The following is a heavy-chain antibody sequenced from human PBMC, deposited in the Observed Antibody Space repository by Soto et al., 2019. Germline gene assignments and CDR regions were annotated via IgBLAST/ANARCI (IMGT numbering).Heavy chain of an antibody. V-gene: IGHV3-23*01. CDR3: AKDPEVVVTAPDY. D-gene: IGHD2-21*02. J-gene: IGHJ4*02. CDR2: ISGSGGST. CDR1: GFTFSSYA. Sequence: GGSLRLSCAASGFTFSSYAMNWVRQAPGKGLEWVSAISGSGGSTYYVDSVKGRFTISRDNSRNTLYLQMNSLRAEDTAVYYCAKDPEVVVTAPDYWGQGTLVTVSS.